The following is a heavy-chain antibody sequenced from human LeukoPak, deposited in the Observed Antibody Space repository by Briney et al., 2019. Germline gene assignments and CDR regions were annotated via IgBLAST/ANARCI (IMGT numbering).Heavy chain of an antibody. J-gene: IGHJ6*03. CDR2: ISSSSSYI. CDR3: AREGGYSCGWQGYYYYMDV. Sequence: GGSLRLSCAASGFTFSSYSMTWVRQAPGKGLEWVSSISSSSSYIYYADSVKGRFTISRDNAKNSLYLQMNSLRAEDTAVYYCAREGGYSCGWQGYYYYMDVWSKGTTVTVSS. D-gene: IGHD5-18*01. V-gene: IGHV3-21*01. CDR1: GFTFSSYS.